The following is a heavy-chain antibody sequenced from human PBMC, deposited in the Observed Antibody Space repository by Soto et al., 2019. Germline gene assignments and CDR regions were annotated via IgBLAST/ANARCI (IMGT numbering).Heavy chain of an antibody. D-gene: IGHD3-16*02. Sequence: PGGSLRLSCAVSGFTFRSSPMSWVRRAPGKGLEWVSGINGGDDSKHYAESVRGRFTSSRDNSKNTLYLQMNRLRAEDTAVYYCAKAVMITFGGVIVPDAFDIWGQGTMVTVSS. V-gene: IGHV3-23*01. J-gene: IGHJ3*02. CDR3: AKAVMITFGGVIVPDAFDI. CDR2: INGGDDSK. CDR1: GFTFRSSP.